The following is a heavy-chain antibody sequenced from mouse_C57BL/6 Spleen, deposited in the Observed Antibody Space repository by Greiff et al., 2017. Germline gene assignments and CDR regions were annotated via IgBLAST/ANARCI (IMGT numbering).Heavy chain of an antibody. D-gene: IGHD4-1*01. CDR3: ARENWDRAMDY. CDR2: INPSTGGT. CDR1: GYSFTGYY. Sequence: VQLQQSGPELVKPGASVKISCKASGYSFTGYYMNWVKQSPEKSLEWIGEINPSTGGTTYNQTFKAQATLTVDKSSSTAYLQLKSLTSEDSAVYYCARENWDRAMDYWGQGTSVTVSS. J-gene: IGHJ4*01. V-gene: IGHV1-42*01.